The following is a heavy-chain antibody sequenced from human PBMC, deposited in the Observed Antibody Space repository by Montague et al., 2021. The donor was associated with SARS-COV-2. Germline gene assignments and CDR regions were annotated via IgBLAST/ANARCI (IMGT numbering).Heavy chain of an antibody. D-gene: IGHD3-10*01. CDR2: INHSGST. CDR3: ARLGAITLVRGITKADFSNYGMDV. Sequence: ETLSLTCAVSSGSFRGYYWSWIRQPPGKGLEWIGEINHSGSTTYDPSLESRVSISVDTSNKQFSLKVTSVTAADTAVYYCARLGAITLVRGITKADFSNYGMDVWGQGTTVTVSS. V-gene: IGHV4-34*01. J-gene: IGHJ6*02. CDR1: SGSFRGYY.